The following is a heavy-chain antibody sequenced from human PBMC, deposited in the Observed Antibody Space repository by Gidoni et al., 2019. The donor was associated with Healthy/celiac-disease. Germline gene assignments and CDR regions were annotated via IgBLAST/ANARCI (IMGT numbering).Heavy chain of an antibody. J-gene: IGHJ4*02. CDR1: GGSISSSSYY. V-gene: IGHV4-39*07. CDR2: IYYIGST. CDR3: AREFVGSSGHYFDY. D-gene: IGHD1-26*01. Sequence: QLQLQESGPGLVKPSETLSLTCTVSGGSISSSSYYWGWIRQPPGKGLEWIGSIYYIGSTYYNPSLKSRVTISVDTSKNHFSLKLSSVTAADTAVYYCAREFVGSSGHYFDYWGQGTLVTVSS.